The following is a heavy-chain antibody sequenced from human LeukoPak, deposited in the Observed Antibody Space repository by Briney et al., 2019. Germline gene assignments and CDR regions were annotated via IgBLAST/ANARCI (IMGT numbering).Heavy chain of an antibody. J-gene: IGHJ5*02. Sequence: PSETLSLTCAVSGGSISSSNWWSWVRQPPGKGLEWIGEIYHSGSTNYNPSLNSRVTISVDKSKNQFSLKLSSVTAADTAVYYCARLITMVRGLEDWFDPWGQGSLVTVPS. V-gene: IGHV4-4*02. CDR3: ARLITMVRGLEDWFDP. CDR1: GGSISSSNW. D-gene: IGHD3-10*01. CDR2: IYHSGST.